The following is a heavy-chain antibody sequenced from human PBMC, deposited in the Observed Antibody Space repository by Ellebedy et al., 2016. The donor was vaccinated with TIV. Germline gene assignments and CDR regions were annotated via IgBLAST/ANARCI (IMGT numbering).Heavy chain of an antibody. CDR2: ISHSGGNT. CDR3: ARGGRDGYRFWFDP. D-gene: IGHD5-24*01. J-gene: IGHJ5*02. Sequence: GESLKISXAASGFTFSSYVMSWVRQAPGKGLEWVSGISHSGGNTYYADSVKGRFTISRDNSKNTLYLQMNSLRAEDTAVYYCARGGRDGYRFWFDPWGQGTLVTVSS. V-gene: IGHV3-23*01. CDR1: GFTFSSYV.